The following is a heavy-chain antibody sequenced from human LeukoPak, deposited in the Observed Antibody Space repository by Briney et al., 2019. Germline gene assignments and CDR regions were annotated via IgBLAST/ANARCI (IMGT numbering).Heavy chain of an antibody. V-gene: IGHV4-31*03. CDR1: GGSISSGGYY. Sequence: SETLSLTCTVSGGSISSGGYYWSWIRQHPGKGLEWIGYIYYSGSTYYNPSLKSRVTISVDTSKNQFSLKLSSVTAADTAVYYCARRVVVVAASRGRLDYWGQGTLVTVSS. CDR2: IYYSGST. CDR3: ARRVVVVAASRGRLDY. J-gene: IGHJ4*02. D-gene: IGHD2-15*01.